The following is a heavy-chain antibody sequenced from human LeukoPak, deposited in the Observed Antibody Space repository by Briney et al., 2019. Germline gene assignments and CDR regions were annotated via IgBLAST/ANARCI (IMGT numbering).Heavy chain of an antibody. CDR2: ISAYNGNT. D-gene: IGHD6-19*01. CDR1: GYTFTSYG. J-gene: IGHJ4*02. V-gene: IGHV1-18*01. Sequence: ASVKVSCKASGYTFTSYGISWVRQAPGQGLEWMGWISAYNGNTNYAQKFQGRVTMTTDTSTSTACMELRSLRSDDTAVYYCAITGSGWYYYFDYWGQGTLVTVSS. CDR3: AITGSGWYYYFDY.